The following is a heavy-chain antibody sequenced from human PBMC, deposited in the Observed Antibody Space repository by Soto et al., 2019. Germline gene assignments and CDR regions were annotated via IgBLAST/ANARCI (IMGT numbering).Heavy chain of an antibody. CDR1: GGSIISYY. Sequence: SETLSLTCTVSGGSIISYYWSWIRQPPGKGLEWIAYIYYSGSTSYDPSLKSRVSISLATSKNQFSLKLTSVTAADTAVAYCACTYAGDGPNAAGPGSEFWGNGTSVPVSP. CDR2: IYYSGST. J-gene: IGHJ6*04. D-gene: IGHD3-10*01. CDR3: ACTYAGDGPNAAGPGSEF. V-gene: IGHV4-59*01.